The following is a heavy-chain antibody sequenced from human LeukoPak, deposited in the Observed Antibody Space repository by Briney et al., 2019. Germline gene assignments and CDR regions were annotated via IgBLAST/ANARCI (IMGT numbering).Heavy chain of an antibody. Sequence: GGSLRLSCVASRLTFRNYAMTWVRQAPGKGLEWVSGITSSGSTIYYADSVKGRFTISRDNAKNSVYLNMNSLRAEDTALYYCARLSAYYYGSFFYYYMDVWGKGTTVTVSS. CDR2: ITSSGSTI. CDR1: RLTFRNYA. CDR3: ARLSAYYYGSFFYYYMDV. V-gene: IGHV3-21*06. J-gene: IGHJ6*03. D-gene: IGHD3-10*01.